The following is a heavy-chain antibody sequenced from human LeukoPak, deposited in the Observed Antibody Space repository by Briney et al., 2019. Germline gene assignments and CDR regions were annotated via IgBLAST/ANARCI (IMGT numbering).Heavy chain of an antibody. D-gene: IGHD6-19*01. Sequence: PSETLSLTCSVSGGSISSSDFYWGWIRQPPAKGLEWIGSTFYSGSTNYNPSLKSRVTISVDTSKNQFSLKVTSVTAADTAVYYCVRHHLSYSSGWYGWGQGTLVTVSS. CDR2: TFYSGST. CDR3: VRHHLSYSSGWYG. CDR1: GGSISSSDFY. J-gene: IGHJ4*02. V-gene: IGHV4-39*01.